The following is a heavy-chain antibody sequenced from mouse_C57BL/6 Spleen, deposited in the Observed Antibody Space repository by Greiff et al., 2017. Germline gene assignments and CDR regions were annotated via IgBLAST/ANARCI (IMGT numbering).Heavy chain of an antibody. V-gene: IGHV1-82*01. CDR2: IYPGDGDT. D-gene: IGHD2-4*01. CDR3: ARGGDYDADFDY. Sequence: QFQLQQSGPELVKPGASVKISCKASGYAFSSSWMNWVKQRPGKGLEWIGRIYPGDGDTNYNGKFTGKATLTADKSSSTAYVQLSSLTSEDSAVYFCARGGDYDADFDYWGQGTTLTVSS. CDR1: GYAFSSSW. J-gene: IGHJ2*01.